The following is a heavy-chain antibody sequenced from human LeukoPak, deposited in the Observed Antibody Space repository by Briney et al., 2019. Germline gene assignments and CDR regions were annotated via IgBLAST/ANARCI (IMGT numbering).Heavy chain of an antibody. CDR1: GFPFSKYG. D-gene: IGHD1-26*01. Sequence: GGSLRLSCSTSGFPFSKYGMHWVRQAPGKGLEWVSFIWNDGSNIYYTDSVKGRFTVSRDNSKKTLYLQMNSLRADDTALYFCAKGAFAYGRLDYWGQGALVNVSS. CDR3: AKGAFAYGRLDY. V-gene: IGHV3-30*02. CDR2: IWNDGSNI. J-gene: IGHJ4*02.